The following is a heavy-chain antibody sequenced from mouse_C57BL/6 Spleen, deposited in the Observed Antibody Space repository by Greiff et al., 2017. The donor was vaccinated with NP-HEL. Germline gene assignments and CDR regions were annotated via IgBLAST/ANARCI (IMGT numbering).Heavy chain of an antibody. CDR1: GFTFSDYY. CDR3: ARHWDVAWFAY. V-gene: IGHV5-12*01. D-gene: IGHD4-1*01. Sequence: EVQRVESGGGLVQPGGSLKLSCAASGFTFSDYYMYWVRQTPEKRLEWVAYISNGGGSTYYPDTVKGRFTISRDNAKNTLYLQMSRLKSEDTAMYYCARHWDVAWFAYWGQGTLVTVSA. J-gene: IGHJ3*01. CDR2: ISNGGGST.